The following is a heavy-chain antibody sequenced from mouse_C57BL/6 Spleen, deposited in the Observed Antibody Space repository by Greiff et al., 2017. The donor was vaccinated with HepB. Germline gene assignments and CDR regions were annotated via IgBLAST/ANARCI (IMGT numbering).Heavy chain of an antibody. J-gene: IGHJ4*01. CDR3: ARRGYSNQAMDY. CDR2: IDPSDSYT. Sequence: VKLQQPGAELVMPGASVKLSCKASGYTFTSYWMHWVKQRPGQGLEWIGEIDPSDSYTNYNQKFKGKSTLTVDKSSSTAYMQLSSLTSEDSAVYYCARRGYSNQAMDYWGQGTSVTVSS. CDR1: GYTFTSYW. D-gene: IGHD2-5*01. V-gene: IGHV1-69*01.